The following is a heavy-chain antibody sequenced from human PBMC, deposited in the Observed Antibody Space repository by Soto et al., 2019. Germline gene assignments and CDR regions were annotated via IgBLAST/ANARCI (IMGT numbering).Heavy chain of an antibody. Sequence: SLTCSVSGGSISSSSYFLGWIRQPPGKGLEWIGYIYYSGSTNYNPSVKSRVTISIDTSKNQFSLKLSSVSVADTAFYYCAIGVDTATDLKWFVPGGQGTLVTVS. CDR2: IYYSGST. CDR1: GGSISSSSYF. V-gene: IGHV4-61*05. J-gene: IGHJ5*02. CDR3: AIGVDTATDLKWFVP. D-gene: IGHD5-18*01.